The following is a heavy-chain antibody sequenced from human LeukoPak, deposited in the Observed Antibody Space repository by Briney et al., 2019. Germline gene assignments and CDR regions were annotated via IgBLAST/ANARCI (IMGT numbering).Heavy chain of an antibody. D-gene: IGHD1-20*01. Sequence: SGGSLRLSCAASGFTFTNAWMNWVRQAPGKGLEWVGRIKSKADGETIDYAAPVKGRFTFSRDDSKNMLYLQMNSLKSEDTAVYYCSTLTSRGLSDSWGQGTLVTVSS. CDR1: GFTFTNAW. V-gene: IGHV3-15*07. CDR3: STLTSRGLSDS. CDR2: IKSKADGETI. J-gene: IGHJ4*02.